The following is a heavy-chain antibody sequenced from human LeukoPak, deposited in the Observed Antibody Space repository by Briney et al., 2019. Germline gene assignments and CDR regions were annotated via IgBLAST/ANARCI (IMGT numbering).Heavy chain of an antibody. V-gene: IGHV3-23*01. CDR1: GFTFSSYA. CDR2: ISGTGGST. CDR3: ATLERSTWYGDLDY. D-gene: IGHD6-13*01. J-gene: IGHJ4*02. Sequence: GGSLRLSCAASGFTFSSYAMSWVRQAPGKGLEWVSTISGTGGSTYYADSVKGQFTISRDNSKNTLYLQMNSLRAEDTAVYYCATLERSTWYGDLDYWGQGTLVTVSS.